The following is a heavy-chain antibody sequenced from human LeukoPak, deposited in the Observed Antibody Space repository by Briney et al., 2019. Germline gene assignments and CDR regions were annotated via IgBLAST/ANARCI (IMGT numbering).Heavy chain of an antibody. V-gene: IGHV4-59*01. J-gene: IGHJ4*02. Sequence: PSETLSLTCTVSGGSISSYYWSWIRQPPGKGLEWIGYIYYSGSTDYNPSLRSRVTISIDTSKNQFSLKLSSVTAADTAVYYCARGEVGALSDFDYWGQGTLVTVSS. CDR3: ARGEVGALSDFDY. D-gene: IGHD1-26*01. CDR2: IYYSGST. CDR1: GGSISSYY.